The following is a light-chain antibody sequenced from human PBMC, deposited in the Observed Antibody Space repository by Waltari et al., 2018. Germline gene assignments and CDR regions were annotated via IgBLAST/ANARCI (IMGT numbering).Light chain of an antibody. CDR2: AAS. V-gene: IGKV3-20*01. Sequence: IALTQSPATLSLSPARRATLPGRASQTVDSTSVAWYQQRPGQVPRLLIFAASSRATGIPDRFSASGSGTDFTLTISRLEPEDFAVYYCQQYDWSPPGYTFGQGTKLEIK. CDR1: QTVDSTS. J-gene: IGKJ2*01. CDR3: QQYDWSPPGYT.